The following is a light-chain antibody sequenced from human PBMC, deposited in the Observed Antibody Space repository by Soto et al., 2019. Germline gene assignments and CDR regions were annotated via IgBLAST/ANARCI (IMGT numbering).Light chain of an antibody. CDR1: QSIIAW. V-gene: IGKV1-5*03. J-gene: IGKJ1*01. CDR3: QQYNNNSSWT. CDR2: KAS. Sequence: DIQMTQSPSTLSASVGDRVTITCRASQSIIAWLAWYQQKPGKAPKLLIYKASTLESGVPSRFSGSGSGTEFTLTISSLQTDDFATYYCQQYNNNSSWTFGQGTKVQIK.